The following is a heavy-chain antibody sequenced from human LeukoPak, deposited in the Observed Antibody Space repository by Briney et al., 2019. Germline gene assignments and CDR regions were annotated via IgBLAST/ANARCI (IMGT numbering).Heavy chain of an antibody. CDR2: TRNKANSYTT. Sequence: GGSLRLSCAASGFTFSDHYMDWVRQAPGKGLEWVGRTRNKANSYTTEYAASVKGRFTISRDDSKNSLYLQMNSLKTEDTAVYYCARARLATISNYYYYYMDVWGKGTTVTVSS. CDR1: GFTFSDHY. J-gene: IGHJ6*03. D-gene: IGHD5-12*01. CDR3: ARARLATISNYYYYYMDV. V-gene: IGHV3-72*01.